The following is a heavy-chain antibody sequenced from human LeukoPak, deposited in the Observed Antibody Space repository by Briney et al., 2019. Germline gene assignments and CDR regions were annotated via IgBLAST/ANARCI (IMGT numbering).Heavy chain of an antibody. J-gene: IGHJ4*02. CDR2: ISSSGSTT. V-gene: IGHV3-48*03. D-gene: IGHD3-22*01. CDR1: GFTFSSYG. CDR3: ARDNYDSSGYYFD. Sequence: GGSLRLSRAASGFTFSSYGMNWVRQAPGKGLEWVSYISSSGSTTHYADSVKGRFTISRDNAKKSLYLQMNSLRAEDTAVYYCARDNYDSSGYYFDWGQGTLVTVSS.